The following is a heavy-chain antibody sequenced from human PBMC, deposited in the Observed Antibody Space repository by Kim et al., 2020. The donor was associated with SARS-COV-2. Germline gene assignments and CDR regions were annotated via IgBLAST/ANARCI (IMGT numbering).Heavy chain of an antibody. Sequence: GGSLRLSCAASGFTFSSYSMNWVRQAPGKGLEGVSSISSSSSYIYYADSVKGRFTISRDNAKNSLYLQMNSLRAEDTAVYYCAREATHLLHLGELSLLGGGALNCFDYWGQGTLVTVSS. CDR1: GFTFSSYS. D-gene: IGHD3-16*02. V-gene: IGHV3-21*01. CDR2: ISSSSSYI. CDR3: AREATHLLHLGELSLLGGGALNCFDY. J-gene: IGHJ4*02.